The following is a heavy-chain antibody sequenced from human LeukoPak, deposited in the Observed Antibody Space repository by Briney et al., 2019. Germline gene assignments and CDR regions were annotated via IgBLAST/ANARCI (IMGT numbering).Heavy chain of an antibody. CDR1: GGSTSSSSYY. V-gene: IGHV4-39*07. CDR2: MYYSGST. Sequence: KSSETLSLTCTVSGGSTSSSSYYWGWIRQPPGKGLEWIGSMYYSGSTYYNPSLKSRVTISVDTSKNQFSLKLSSVTAADTAVYYCARDRALVVPAAIGEDYYYYYMDVWGKGTTVTVSS. J-gene: IGHJ6*03. D-gene: IGHD2-2*02. CDR3: ARDRALVVPAAIGEDYYYYYMDV.